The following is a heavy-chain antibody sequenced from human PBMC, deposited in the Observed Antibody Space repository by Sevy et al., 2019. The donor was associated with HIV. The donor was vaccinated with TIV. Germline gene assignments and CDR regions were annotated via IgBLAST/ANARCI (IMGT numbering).Heavy chain of an antibody. V-gene: IGHV3-48*01. CDR3: ARTGPPGYYYDSSGSDY. CDR1: GFTFSSDS. J-gene: IGHJ4*02. Sequence: GGSLRLSCAASGFTFSSDSMNWVRQAPGKGLEWVSYISSSSSTIYYADSVKGRFTISRDNAKNSLYLQMNSLRAEDTAVYYCARTGPPGYYYDSSGSDYWGQGTLVTVSS. D-gene: IGHD3-22*01. CDR2: ISSSSSTI.